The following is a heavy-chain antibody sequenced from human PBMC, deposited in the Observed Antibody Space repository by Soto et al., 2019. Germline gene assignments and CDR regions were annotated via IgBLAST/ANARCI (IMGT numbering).Heavy chain of an antibody. Sequence: SGGSLRLSCAGSGFTFRSYAMTWVRQAPGKGLEWVSTLSDSGGHTYYADSAKGRFTISRDNPKNTQYLQMNSLRAEDTAVYYCAKDSQSVSVSAARVYGMDVWGQGTTVTASS. V-gene: IGHV3-23*01. CDR1: GFTFRSYA. J-gene: IGHJ6*02. D-gene: IGHD2-2*01. CDR2: LSDSGGHT. CDR3: AKDSQSVSVSAARVYGMDV.